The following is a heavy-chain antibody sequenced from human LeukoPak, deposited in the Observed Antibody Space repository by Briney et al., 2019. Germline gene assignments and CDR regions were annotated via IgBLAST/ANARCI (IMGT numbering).Heavy chain of an antibody. J-gene: IGHJ4*02. CDR1: GYSFNGYW. D-gene: IGHD2-2*01. V-gene: IGHV5-51*01. CDR2: IYPGDSDT. CDR3: ARLILPEDCTSAICHPSTFDS. Sequence: AGESLKISCKGSGYSFNGYWIGWVRQKPGKGLEWMGMIYPGDSDTKYSPSFQGQVTISAEKSTNTAYVQWRSLKASDTAMYFCARLILPEDCTSAICHPSTFDSWGQGTLVTVSS.